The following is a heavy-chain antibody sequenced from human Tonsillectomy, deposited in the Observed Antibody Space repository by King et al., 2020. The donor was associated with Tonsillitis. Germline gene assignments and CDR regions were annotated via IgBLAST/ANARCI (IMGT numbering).Heavy chain of an antibody. CDR2: IKSKMDGETT. Sequence: VQLVESGGGLVKPGGSVRLSCAASGFTFSYAWMSWVRQAPGKGLEWVGRIKSKMDGETTDYAEPVKGRFNMSRDDSKNTLYLQMNSLKTEDTALYYCTTDCSTRSCNDWAWFDTWGQGSLVTVSS. CDR3: TTDCSTRSCNDWAWFDT. D-gene: IGHD2-2*01. J-gene: IGHJ5*02. CDR1: GFTFSYAW. V-gene: IGHV3-15*01.